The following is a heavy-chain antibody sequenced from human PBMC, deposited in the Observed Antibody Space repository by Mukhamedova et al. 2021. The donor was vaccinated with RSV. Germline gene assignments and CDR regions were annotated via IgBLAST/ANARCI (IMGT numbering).Heavy chain of an antibody. CDR3: ARSFYTSTSFDS. D-gene: IGHD2-2*01. Sequence: EYMGWISANNGDTHYALNLQGRVTLTTDTSTTTAYMELRSLRSDDTAIYYCARSFYTSTSFDSWGQGTPVTVSS. CDR2: ISANNGDT. V-gene: IGHV1-18*01. J-gene: IGHJ4*02.